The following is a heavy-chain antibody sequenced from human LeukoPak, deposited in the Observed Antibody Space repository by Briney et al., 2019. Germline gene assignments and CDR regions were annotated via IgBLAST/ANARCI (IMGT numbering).Heavy chain of an antibody. Sequence: PSETLSLTCTVSGGSVPNFYWNWIRQSLGKRLEWIGYIYNSGSINYNPSLKSRVAISEDTSKNQFSLKLSSVTAADTAVYCCARATVAGAFDFWGQGTLVTVPS. D-gene: IGHD6-19*01. V-gene: IGHV4-59*02. CDR3: ARATVAGAFDF. CDR1: GGSVPNFY. J-gene: IGHJ4*02. CDR2: IYNSGSI.